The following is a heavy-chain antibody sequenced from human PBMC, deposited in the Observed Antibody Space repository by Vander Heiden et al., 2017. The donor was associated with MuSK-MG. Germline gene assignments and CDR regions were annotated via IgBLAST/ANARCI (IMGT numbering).Heavy chain of an antibody. D-gene: IGHD3-3*01. V-gene: IGHV3-49*03. J-gene: IGHJ6*02. Sequence: EVQLVESGGVLVQPGRSLRLSCTASGFTFGDYAMSWFPQAPGKGLEWVGLIRSKAYGGTTEHAASVKGRFTISRDDSKSIAYLQMNSLKTEDTALYYCARSDYDFWSGYFMDVWGQGTTVTVSS. CDR2: IRSKAYGGTT. CDR1: GFTFGDYA. CDR3: ARSDYDFWSGYFMDV.